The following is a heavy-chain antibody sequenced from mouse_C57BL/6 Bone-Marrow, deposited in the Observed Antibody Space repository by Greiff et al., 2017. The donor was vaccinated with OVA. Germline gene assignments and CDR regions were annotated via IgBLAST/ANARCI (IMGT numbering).Heavy chain of an antibody. Sequence: VQLQQSGPELVKPGASVKMSCKASGYTFTDYNMHWVKQSHGKSLEWIGYINPNNGGTSYNQKFKGKATLTVNKSSSTAYMELRSLTSEDSAVYYCADYYGSGYFDVWGTGTTVTVSS. CDR3: ADYYGSGYFDV. D-gene: IGHD1-1*01. J-gene: IGHJ1*03. V-gene: IGHV1-22*01. CDR1: GYTFTDYN. CDR2: INPNNGGT.